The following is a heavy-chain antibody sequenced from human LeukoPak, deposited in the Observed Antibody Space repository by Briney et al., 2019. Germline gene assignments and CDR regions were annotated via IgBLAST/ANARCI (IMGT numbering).Heavy chain of an antibody. V-gene: IGHV4-59*01. J-gene: IGHJ6*03. CDR2: IYYSGST. CDR1: GGSISSYY. CDR3: ARAVSWTDYYYYMDV. Sequence: SETLSLTCTVSGGSISSYYWSWIRQPPGKGLEWIGYIYYSGSTNYNPSLKSRVTISVDTSKNQFSLKLSSVTAADTAVYYCARAVSWTDYYYYMDVWGKGTTVTVSS. D-gene: IGHD6-13*01.